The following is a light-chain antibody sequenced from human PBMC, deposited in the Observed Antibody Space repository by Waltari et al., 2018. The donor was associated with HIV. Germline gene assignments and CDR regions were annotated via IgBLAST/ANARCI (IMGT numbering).Light chain of an antibody. V-gene: IGKV1-5*03. CDR2: QAS. CDR3: QEYDRFTGT. J-gene: IGKJ1*01. CDR1: ENINRW. Sequence: DIQMTQSPSTLSASVGDSVTITCRASENINRWLAWYQQKPGKAPNLLIYQASSLDSGGPSRFSGSGSGTEFTLTINSLQPDDFGTYFCQEYDRFTGTFGQGTKVEIK.